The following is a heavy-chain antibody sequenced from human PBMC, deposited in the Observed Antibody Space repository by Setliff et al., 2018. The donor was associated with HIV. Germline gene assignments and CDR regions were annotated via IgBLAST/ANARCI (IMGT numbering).Heavy chain of an antibody. CDR3: ARLTTTYYYDTLYYFDY. CDR1: GGSFSGYY. D-gene: IGHD3-22*01. Sequence: PSETLSLTCAVYGGSFSGYYWSWIRQPPGKGLEWIGEINHSGSTNYNPSLKSRVTISVDTSKNQFSLKLSSVTAADTAVFYCARLTTTYYYDTLYYFDYWGQGTLVTVSS. J-gene: IGHJ4*02. V-gene: IGHV4-34*01. CDR2: INHSGST.